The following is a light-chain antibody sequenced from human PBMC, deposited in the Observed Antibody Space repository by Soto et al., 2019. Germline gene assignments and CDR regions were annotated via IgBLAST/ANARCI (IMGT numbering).Light chain of an antibody. CDR3: QQYNTYPHT. V-gene: IGKV1-5*03. J-gene: IGKJ2*01. CDR1: QSISSW. Sequence: DIQLTQSPSTLSPSVGDRVTITCRASQSISSWLAWYQQKPGKAPKLLIYKASSLQSGVPSRFSGSGSGTEFTRTISSLQPDDFATYYCQQYNTYPHTFGQGTKLEI. CDR2: KAS.